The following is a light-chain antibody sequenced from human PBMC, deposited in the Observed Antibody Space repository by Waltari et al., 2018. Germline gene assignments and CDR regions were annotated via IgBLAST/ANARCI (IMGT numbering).Light chain of an antibody. CDR2: EVY. CDR3: SSYAGKYV. CDR1: SSDVGVNDY. V-gene: IGLV2-8*01. J-gene: IGLJ3*02. Sequence: QSALTQFPSASGSPGQSVTISCTGTSSDVGVNDYISWYQQHPGKAPKVIIYEVYKRPSGRPDRFSGSKSGNTASLTVSGLQAEDEANYYCSSYAGKYVFGGGTKLTVL.